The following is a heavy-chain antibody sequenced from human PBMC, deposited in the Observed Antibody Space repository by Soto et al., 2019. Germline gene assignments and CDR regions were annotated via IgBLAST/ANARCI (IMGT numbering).Heavy chain of an antibody. CDR3: ARAPKVSGSTQTRPDF. CDR2: ISQSGNT. J-gene: IGHJ4*02. D-gene: IGHD6-25*01. CDR1: SGSFSGYY. V-gene: IGHV4-34*01. Sequence: QVQLHQWGAGLLKPSETLSLACSIYSGSFSGYYWSWIRQPPGKGPAWIGEISQSGNTNYSPSLKSRVYISIDTSKKQFSLNLASVSAADTAVYYWARAPKVSGSTQTRPDFWGQGTLVTVAS.